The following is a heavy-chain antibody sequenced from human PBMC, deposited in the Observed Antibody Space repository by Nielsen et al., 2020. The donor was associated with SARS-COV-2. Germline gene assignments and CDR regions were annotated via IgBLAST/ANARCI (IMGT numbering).Heavy chain of an antibody. J-gene: IGHJ3*02. CDR1: GFTFSTYN. Sequence: GGSLRLSCAASGFTFSTYNMNWVRQAPGRGLEWVSSITSSSSYIYYADSVKGRFTISRDNAKNSLYLQMNSLRAEDTAVYYCARGNAFDIWGQGTMITVSS. D-gene: IGHD1-1*01. CDR3: ARGNAFDI. CDR2: ITSSSSYI. V-gene: IGHV3-21*01.